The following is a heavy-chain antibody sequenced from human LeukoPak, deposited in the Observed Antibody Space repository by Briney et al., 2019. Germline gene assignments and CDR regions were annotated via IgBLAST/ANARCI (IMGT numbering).Heavy chain of an antibody. Sequence: PSETLSLTCAVYGGSFSGYYWSWIRQPPGKGLEWIGEINHSGSTNYNPPLKSRVTISVDTSKNQFSLKLSSVTAADTAVYYCARGSQLGDNWFDPWGQGTLVTVSS. CDR3: ARGSQLGDNWFDP. D-gene: IGHD1-1*01. CDR1: GGSFSGYY. V-gene: IGHV4-34*01. J-gene: IGHJ5*02. CDR2: INHSGST.